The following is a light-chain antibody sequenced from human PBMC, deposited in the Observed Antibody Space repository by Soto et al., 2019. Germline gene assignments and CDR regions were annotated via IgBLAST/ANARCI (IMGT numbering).Light chain of an antibody. J-gene: IGKJ4*01. Sequence: ELVITQSPSTLSVSPGERVTFSCRASQSVTTNLAWYQHKPGQSPRLLISDASTGASGIPPRFSGSGSGTEFTLTISSLQSEDFAVYYCQQYDNWPLTFGGGTKVDIK. CDR3: QQYDNWPLT. CDR1: QSVTTN. CDR2: DAS. V-gene: IGKV3-15*01.